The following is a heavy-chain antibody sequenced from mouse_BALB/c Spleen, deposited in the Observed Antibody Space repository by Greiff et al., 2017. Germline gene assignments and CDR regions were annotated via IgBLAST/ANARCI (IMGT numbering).Heavy chain of an antibody. CDR3: TRTTVVAEGFAY. J-gene: IGHJ3*01. V-gene: IGHV1-69*02. Sequence: QVQLKQPGAELVRPGASVKLSCKASGYTFTSYWINWVKQRPGQGLEWIGNIYPSDSYTNYNQKFKDKATLTVDKSSSTAYMQLSSPTSEDSAVYYCTRTTVVAEGFAYWGQGTLVTVSA. CDR1: GYTFTSYW. D-gene: IGHD1-1*01. CDR2: IYPSDSYT.